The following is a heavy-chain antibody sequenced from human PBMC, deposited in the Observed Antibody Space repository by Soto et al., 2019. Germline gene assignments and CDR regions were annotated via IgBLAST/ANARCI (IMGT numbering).Heavy chain of an antibody. Sequence: PSETLSLTCTVSGGPISSGGYYWSWIRKHPGKGLEWIGYIYYSGSTYYNPSLKSRVTISVDTSKNQFSLKLSSVTAADTAVYYCARGRRDGYETGYFQHWGQGTLVTVSS. CDR2: IYYSGST. CDR1: GGPISSGGYY. J-gene: IGHJ1*01. CDR3: ARGRRDGYETGYFQH. V-gene: IGHV4-31*03. D-gene: IGHD5-12*01.